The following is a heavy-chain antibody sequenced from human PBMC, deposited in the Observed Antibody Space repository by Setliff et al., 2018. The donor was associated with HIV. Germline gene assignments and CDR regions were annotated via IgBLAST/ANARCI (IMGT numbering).Heavy chain of an antibody. CDR3: ARGGTSSNWFDP. V-gene: IGHV4-39*07. CDR1: GGSISSSSYY. D-gene: IGHD1-26*01. Sequence: SETLSLTCTVSGGSISSSSYYWGWIRQPPGKGLEWIGSIYYSGSTYYNPSLKSRVTISVDTSKNQFSLKLTSVTAADTAVYYCARGGTSSNWFDPWGQGTLVTVSS. CDR2: IYYSGST. J-gene: IGHJ5*02.